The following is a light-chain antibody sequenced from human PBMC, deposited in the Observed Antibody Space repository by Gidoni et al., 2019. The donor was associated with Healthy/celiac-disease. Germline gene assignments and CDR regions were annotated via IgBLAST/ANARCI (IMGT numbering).Light chain of an antibody. CDR1: HSISSY. CDR3: QQSYSTLFT. J-gene: IGKJ3*01. Sequence: DTQMTQSPSSLSASVGDRVTITCRASHSISSYLNLYQQKPGKAPKRLIYAASSLQSGVPARFSGSGSGTDFTRTISSLQPEDFATYYCQQSYSTLFTFGPGTKVDIK. CDR2: AAS. V-gene: IGKV1-39*01.